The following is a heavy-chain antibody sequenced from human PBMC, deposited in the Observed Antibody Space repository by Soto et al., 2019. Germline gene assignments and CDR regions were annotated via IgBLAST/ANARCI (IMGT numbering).Heavy chain of an antibody. CDR1: GGSFSGYY. V-gene: IGHV4-34*01. CDR3: ARNYDFWSGYYGYYYYGMDV. Sequence: SETLSLTCAVYGGSFSGYYWSWIRQPPGKGLEWIGEINHSGSTNYNPSLKSRVTISVDTSKNQFSLKLSSVTAADTAVYYCARNYDFWSGYYGYYYYGMDVWGQGTTVTVSS. D-gene: IGHD3-3*01. CDR2: INHSGST. J-gene: IGHJ6*02.